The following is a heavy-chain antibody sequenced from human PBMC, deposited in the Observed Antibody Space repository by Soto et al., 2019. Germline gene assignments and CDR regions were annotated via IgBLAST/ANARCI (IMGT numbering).Heavy chain of an antibody. CDR3: AGGIAARPLGY. D-gene: IGHD6-6*01. Sequence: SETLSLTCAVSGGSISSGGYSWSWIRQPPGKGLEWIGYIYHSGSTYYNPSLKSRVTISVDRSKNQFSLKLSSVTAADTAMYYCAGGIAARPLGYWGQGTLVTVSS. V-gene: IGHV4-30-2*01. CDR2: IYHSGST. CDR1: GGSISSGGYS. J-gene: IGHJ4*02.